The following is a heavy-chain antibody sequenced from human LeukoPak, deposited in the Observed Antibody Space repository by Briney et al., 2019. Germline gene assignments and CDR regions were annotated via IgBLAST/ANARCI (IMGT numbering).Heavy chain of an antibody. J-gene: IGHJ4*02. V-gene: IGHV1-18*01. CDR1: GGTFTSYG. CDR2: ISTYNGDT. D-gene: IGHD3-16*01. Sequence: ASVKVSCKASGGTFTSYGISWVRQAPGQGLEWMGWISTYNGDTNYAQKLQGRVTMTTDTSTNTAYMELRSLRSDDTAVYYCAREGLGELTLDYWGQGTLVTVSS. CDR3: AREGLGELTLDY.